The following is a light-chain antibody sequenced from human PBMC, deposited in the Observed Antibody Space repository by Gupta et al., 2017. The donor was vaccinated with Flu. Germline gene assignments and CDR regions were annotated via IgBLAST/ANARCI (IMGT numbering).Light chain of an antibody. CDR3: QQRDSTPRT. CDR1: QSISSY. J-gene: IGKJ1*01. V-gene: IGKV1-39*01. Sequence: DIQMTQSPSSLSASVGDRVTITCRASQSISSYFNWYQQKPGKAPKLLIYAASSVQSGVPSRFSGSGSGTDFTLTISRLQPEDFATYYCQQRDSTPRTFGQGTKVEIK. CDR2: AAS.